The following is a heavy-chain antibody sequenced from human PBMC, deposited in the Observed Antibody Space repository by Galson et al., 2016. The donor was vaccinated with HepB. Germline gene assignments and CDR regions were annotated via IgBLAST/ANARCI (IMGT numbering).Heavy chain of an antibody. V-gene: IGHV3-23*01. J-gene: IGHJ4*02. Sequence: SLRLSCAASGFTFSSYAMSWVRQAPGKGLEWVSTISGSGGSTYSADSVKGQFTISRGNSKNTLYLQMKSLRAEDTAIYYCAKGPDFWSGYYHFDYWGQGTLVTVSS. CDR1: GFTFSSYA. D-gene: IGHD3-3*01. CDR3: AKGPDFWSGYYHFDY. CDR2: ISGSGGST.